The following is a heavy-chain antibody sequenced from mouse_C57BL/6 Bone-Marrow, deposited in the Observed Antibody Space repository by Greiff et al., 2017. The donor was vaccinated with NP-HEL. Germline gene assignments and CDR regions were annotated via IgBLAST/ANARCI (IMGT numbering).Heavy chain of an antibody. J-gene: IGHJ3*01. CDR3: ASSGLRRPFAY. V-gene: IGHV2-6*01. Sequence: QVQLQQSGPGLVAPSQSLSITCTVSGFSLTSYGVDWVRQSPGKGLEWLGVIWGVGSTNYNSALKSRLSISKDNSKSQVFLKMNSLQTDDTAMYYCASSGLRRPFAYWGQGTLVTVSA. CDR2: IWGVGST. CDR1: GFSLTSYG. D-gene: IGHD2-2*01.